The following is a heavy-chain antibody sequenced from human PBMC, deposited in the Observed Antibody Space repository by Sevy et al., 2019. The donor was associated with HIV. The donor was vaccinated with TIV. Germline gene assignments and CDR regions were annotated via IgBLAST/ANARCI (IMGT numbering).Heavy chain of an antibody. CDR1: GGSISSGDYY. CDR2: IYYSWST. D-gene: IGHD3-22*01. V-gene: IGHV4-30-4*01. J-gene: IGHJ3*02. Sequence: SETLSLTCTVSGGSISSGDYYWSWIRQPPGKGLEWIGYIYYSWSTYYNPSLKSRVTISVDTSKNQFSLKLSSVTAADTAVYYCARGESIVVVIKGDAFDIWGQGTIVTVSS. CDR3: ARGESIVVVIKGDAFDI.